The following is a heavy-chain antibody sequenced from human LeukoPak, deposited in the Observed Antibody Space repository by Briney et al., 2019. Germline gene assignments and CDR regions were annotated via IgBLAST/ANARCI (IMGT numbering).Heavy chain of an antibody. Sequence: GGSLRLSCAAAAFLFRSYGMSWVRQAPGKGLEWVLVTSDSGGSTFYTDSVKGRLTISRDNSKNTMYLQMKSLRAEDTDFYYCARDSPWKYYDSTGFSGYWGQGTLVTVSS. V-gene: IGHV3-23*01. CDR1: AFLFRSYG. CDR2: TSDSGGST. CDR3: ARDSPWKYYDSTGFSGY. D-gene: IGHD3-9*01. J-gene: IGHJ4*02.